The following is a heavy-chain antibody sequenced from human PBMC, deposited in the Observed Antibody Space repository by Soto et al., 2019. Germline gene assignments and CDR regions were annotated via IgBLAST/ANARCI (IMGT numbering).Heavy chain of an antibody. V-gene: IGHV4-4*02. CDR1: GCSISSSNW. J-gene: IGHJ4*02. CDR3: ARDLDTAMGYFDY. Sequence: SETLSLTCAVSGCSISSSNWWSWVRQTPGKGLEWIGEIYHSGSTNYNPSLKSLVTISVDKSKNQFSLKLSSVTAADTAVYYCARDLDTAMGYFDYWGQGILVTVSS. D-gene: IGHD5-18*01. CDR2: IYHSGST.